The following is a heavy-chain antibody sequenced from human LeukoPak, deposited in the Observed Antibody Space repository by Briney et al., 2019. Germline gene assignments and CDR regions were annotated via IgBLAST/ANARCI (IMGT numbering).Heavy chain of an antibody. CDR2: INPDDSDT. V-gene: IGHV5-51*01. D-gene: IGHD2-15*01. CDR1: GYDFSRYL. Sequence: GESLKISCKGFGYDFSRYLIGWVRQMPGKGLEWMGMINPDDSDTRYSPPFQGQVTVSADKSISSAFLQWRSLKASDTAMYYCARHRGGCSSGICYEDYWGQGTLVTVSS. CDR3: ARHRGGCSSGICYEDY. J-gene: IGHJ4*02.